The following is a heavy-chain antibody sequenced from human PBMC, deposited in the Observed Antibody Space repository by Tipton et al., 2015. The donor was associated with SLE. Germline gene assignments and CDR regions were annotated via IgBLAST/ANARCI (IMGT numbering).Heavy chain of an antibody. D-gene: IGHD2-2*01. V-gene: IGHV4-59*11. CDR1: GGSISSHY. J-gene: IGHJ4*02. CDR2: INHSGST. CDR3: ARGDCSSTSCLDY. Sequence: TLSLTCTVSGGSISSHYWSWIRQPPGKGLEWIGEINHSGSTNYNPSLKTRVTISLDTSKNQFSLKLSSVTAADTAVYYCARGDCSSTSCLDYWGQGTLVTVSS.